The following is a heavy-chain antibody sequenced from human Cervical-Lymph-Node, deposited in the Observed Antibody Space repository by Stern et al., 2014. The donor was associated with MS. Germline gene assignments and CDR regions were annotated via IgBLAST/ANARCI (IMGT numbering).Heavy chain of an antibody. D-gene: IGHD2-8*02. Sequence: QVQLQESGPGLVKPSETLSLTCAVSGDSISSYTHYWAWIRQPPGKGLEWIGSVYYSGATYYNPSLKTPVTIPVDPPKNPSPRGLNSVPAADTAVYYCAKHACTGAACPFDLWGQGTLVTVSS. CDR1: GDSISSYTHY. V-gene: IGHV4-39*01. CDR3: AKHACTGAACPFDL. J-gene: IGHJ4*02. CDR2: VYYSGAT.